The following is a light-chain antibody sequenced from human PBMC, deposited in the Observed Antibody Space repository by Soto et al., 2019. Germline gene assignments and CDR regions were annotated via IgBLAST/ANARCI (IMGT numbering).Light chain of an antibody. CDR2: GAS. V-gene: IGKV3-20*01. Sequence: IGLTQSPATLSVSPGERATLSCRASQSVSSNLAWYQQKPGQAPRLLIYGASSRAAGIPDRFSGSGSGTDFTLTISRLEPEDFAVYYCQQFSSYPLTFGGGTKVDI. J-gene: IGKJ4*01. CDR1: QSVSSN. CDR3: QQFSSYPLT.